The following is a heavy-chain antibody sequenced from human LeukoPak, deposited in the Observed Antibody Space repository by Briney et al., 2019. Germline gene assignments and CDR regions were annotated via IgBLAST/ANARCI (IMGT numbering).Heavy chain of an antibody. V-gene: IGHV3-9*01. Sequence: GGSLRLSCAASGFTFDDYAMHWVRQAPGKGLEWVSGISWNSGSIGYADSVKGRFTISRDNAKNSLYLQMNSLRAEDTALYYCANMGYYYDSSGTDAFDIWGQGTMVTVSS. CDR1: GFTFDDYA. D-gene: IGHD3-22*01. CDR3: ANMGYYYDSSGTDAFDI. CDR2: ISWNSGSI. J-gene: IGHJ3*02.